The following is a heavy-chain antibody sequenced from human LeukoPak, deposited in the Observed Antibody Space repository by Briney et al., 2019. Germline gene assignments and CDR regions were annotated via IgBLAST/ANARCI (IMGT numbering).Heavy chain of an antibody. CDR1: GGTFSSYA. Sequence: ASVKVSCKASGGTFSSYAISWVRQAPGQGLEWMGWINPKSGDTKYAQKFQGRVTMTRDTSISTVYVELNRLTSDDTAVYYCARVWGPNRRDGYNWDYWGQGTQVTVSS. CDR3: ARVWGPNRRDGYNWDY. D-gene: IGHD5-24*01. V-gene: IGHV1-2*02. CDR2: INPKSGDT. J-gene: IGHJ4*02.